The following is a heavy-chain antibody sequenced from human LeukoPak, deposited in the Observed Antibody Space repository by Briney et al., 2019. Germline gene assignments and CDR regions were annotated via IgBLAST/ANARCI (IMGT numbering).Heavy chain of an antibody. D-gene: IGHD6-13*01. J-gene: IGHJ4*02. CDR3: ARVLYSSSWDLDY. V-gene: IGHV3-30*04. Sequence: GGSLRLSCAASGFTFSSYAMHWVRQAPGKGLEWVAVISYDGSNKYYADSVKGRFTISRDNSKNTLYLQMNSLRAEDTAVYYCARVLYSSSWDLDYWGQGTLVTVSS. CDR2: ISYDGSNK. CDR1: GFTFSSYA.